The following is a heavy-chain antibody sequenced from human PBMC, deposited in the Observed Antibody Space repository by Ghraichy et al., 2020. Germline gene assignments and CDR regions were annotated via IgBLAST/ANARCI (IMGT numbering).Heavy chain of an antibody. CDR2: ISSSGSTI. V-gene: IGHV3-11*01. J-gene: IGHJ4*02. Sequence: GALRLSCAASGFTFSDYYMSWIRQAPGKGLEWVSYISSSGSTIYYADSVKGRFTISRDNAKNSLYLQMNSLRAEDTAVYYCASGGYDYVWGSYRNPTPDYWGQGTLVTVSS. CDR3: ASGGYDYVWGSYRNPTPDY. CDR1: GFTFSDYY. D-gene: IGHD3-16*02.